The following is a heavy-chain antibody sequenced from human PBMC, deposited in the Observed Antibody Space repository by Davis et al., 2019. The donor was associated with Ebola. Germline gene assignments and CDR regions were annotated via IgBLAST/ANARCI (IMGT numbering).Heavy chain of an antibody. V-gene: IGHV4-34*01. CDR2: INHSGST. D-gene: IGHD3-22*01. CDR1: GGSISGYY. Sequence: SETLSLTCTVSGGSISGYYWSWIRQPPGKGLEWIGEINHSGSTNYNPSLKSRVTISVDTSKNQFSLKLSSVTAADTAVYYCARRDSSGYYSYFDHWGQGTLVTVSS. CDR3: ARRDSSGYYSYFDH. J-gene: IGHJ4*02.